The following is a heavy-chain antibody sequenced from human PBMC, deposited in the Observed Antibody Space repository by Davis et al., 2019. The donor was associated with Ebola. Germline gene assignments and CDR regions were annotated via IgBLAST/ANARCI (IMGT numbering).Heavy chain of an antibody. V-gene: IGHV3-21*01. Sequence: PGGSLRLSCAASGFTSSSYSMNWVRQAPGKGLEWVSSISSSSSYIYYADSVKGRFTISRDNAKNSLYLQMNSLRAEDTAVYYCAKDLAVTTTYWGQGTLVTVSS. CDR1: GFTSSSYS. CDR2: ISSSSSYI. CDR3: AKDLAVTTTY. J-gene: IGHJ4*02. D-gene: IGHD4-11*01.